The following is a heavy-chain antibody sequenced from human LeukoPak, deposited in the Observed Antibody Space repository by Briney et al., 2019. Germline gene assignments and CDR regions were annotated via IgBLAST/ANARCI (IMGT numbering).Heavy chain of an antibody. V-gene: IGHV3-74*01. CDR2: INSDGSIT. Sequence: GGSLRLSCAASGFTFTTYWMHWVRQAPGKGLVWVSHINSDGSITSYADSVKGRFTISRDNAKNTLYLQMNSLRVEDTAVYYCAKVSAGMGDVDYWGQGTLVTVSS. CDR3: AKVSAGMGDVDY. CDR1: GFTFTTYW. J-gene: IGHJ4*02. D-gene: IGHD1-26*01.